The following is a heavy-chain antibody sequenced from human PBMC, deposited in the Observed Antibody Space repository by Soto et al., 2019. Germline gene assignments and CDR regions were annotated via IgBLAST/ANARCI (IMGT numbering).Heavy chain of an antibody. CDR1: GFTFSYYW. V-gene: IGHV3-74*01. CDR3: ARGDRGAFDI. J-gene: IGHJ3*02. Sequence: GGSLRLSCAASGFTFSYYWMHWVRQAPGKGLVWVSRIHSDGSSTTYADSVKGRFTISRDNARNTVYLQMNSLRVEDTAVYYCARGDRGAFDIWGQGTVVTVSS. CDR2: IHSDGSST. D-gene: IGHD1-26*01.